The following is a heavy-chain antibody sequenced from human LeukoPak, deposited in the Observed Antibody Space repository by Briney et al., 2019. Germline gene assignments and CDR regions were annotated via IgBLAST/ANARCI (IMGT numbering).Heavy chain of an antibody. D-gene: IGHD3-10*01. CDR2: IYYTGRT. CDR3: AGQQTENGSGGYQFDY. Sequence: SETLSLTCIVSGGSISGYYWTWIRQPPGKGLQWIGYIYYTGRTKYNPSLQSRVTISVDTSKNQVSLRLTSVTAADTAVYYCAGQQTENGSGGYQFDYWGQGTLVTVSS. J-gene: IGHJ4*02. V-gene: IGHV4-59*08. CDR1: GGSISGYY.